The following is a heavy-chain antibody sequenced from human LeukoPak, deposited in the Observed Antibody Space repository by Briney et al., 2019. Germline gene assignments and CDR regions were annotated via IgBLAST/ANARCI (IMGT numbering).Heavy chain of an antibody. Sequence: GGSLRLSCAASGIAFSRYWMHWVRQAPGKGLVWISLVKLDGTVATYADSVRGRFIISRDNAKNSLYLQINSLRAEDTAVYYCARDPRGAAGTYGMDVWGQGTTVTVSS. V-gene: IGHV3-74*01. CDR3: ARDPRGAAGTYGMDV. J-gene: IGHJ6*02. CDR2: VKLDGTVA. CDR1: GIAFSRYW. D-gene: IGHD6-13*01.